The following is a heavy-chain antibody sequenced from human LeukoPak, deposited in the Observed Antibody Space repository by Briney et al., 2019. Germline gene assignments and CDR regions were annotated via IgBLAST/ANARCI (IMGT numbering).Heavy chain of an antibody. CDR3: AVWHYYDSSGYYRSVDY. J-gene: IGHJ4*02. CDR2: INPNSGAS. Sequence: ASVKVSCKASGYTFTGHYMHWVRQAPGQGLEWMGWINPNSGASKSAQKFQGRVTMTRDTSITTAYMELSSLRSEDTAVYYCAVWHYYDSSGYYRSVDYWGQGTLVTVSS. CDR1: GYTFTGHY. D-gene: IGHD3-22*01. V-gene: IGHV1-2*02.